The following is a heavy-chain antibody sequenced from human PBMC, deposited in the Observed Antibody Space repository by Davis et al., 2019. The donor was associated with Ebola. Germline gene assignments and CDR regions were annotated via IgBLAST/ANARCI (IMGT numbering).Heavy chain of an antibody. D-gene: IGHD3-10*01. Sequence: MPSETLSLTCTVSGGSISSGGYYWSWIRQHPGKGLEWIGYIYYSGSTYYNPSLKSRVTISVDTSKNQFSLKLSSVTAADTAVYYCARDNVVRGVIFGYYGMDVWGKGTTVTVSS. CDR1: GGSISSGGYY. V-gene: IGHV4-30-4*08. J-gene: IGHJ6*04. CDR3: ARDNVVRGVIFGYYGMDV. CDR2: IYYSGST.